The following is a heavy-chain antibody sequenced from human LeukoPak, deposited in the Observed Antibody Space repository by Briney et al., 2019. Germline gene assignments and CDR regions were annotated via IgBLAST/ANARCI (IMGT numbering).Heavy chain of an antibody. CDR1: GLPFNAYW. J-gene: IGHJ4*02. CDR3: VRNLAVAGTCFDS. D-gene: IGHD6-19*01. Sequence: GGSLRLSCAASGLPFNAYWMTWVRQAPGKGLEWVANIKQDGSDRNYVTSVRGRFTISRDNAESSLFLQMNSLRAEDTAVYYCVRNLAVAGTCFDSWGQGTLVTVSS. CDR2: IKQDGSDR. V-gene: IGHV3-7*03.